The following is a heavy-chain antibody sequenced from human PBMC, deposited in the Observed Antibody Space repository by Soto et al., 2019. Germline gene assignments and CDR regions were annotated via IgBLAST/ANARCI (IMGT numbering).Heavy chain of an antibody. CDR2: IKQDGSKA. D-gene: IGHD2-15*01. V-gene: IGHV3-7*01. CDR3: ARDFYGGFSYGPGDS. J-gene: IGHJ4*02. Sequence: PGGSLRLSCVASGFAFWGDRMSWVRQAPGKGLEWVANIKQDGSKAQYLESVRGRFTISRDNSKSSVYLQMNSLRAEDTALYYCARDFYGGFSYGPGDSWGQGTLVTVSS. CDR1: GFAFWGDR.